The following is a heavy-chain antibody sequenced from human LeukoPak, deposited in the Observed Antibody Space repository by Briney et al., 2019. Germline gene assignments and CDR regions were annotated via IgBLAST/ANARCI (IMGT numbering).Heavy chain of an antibody. CDR3: AREVYGGNSIDY. CDR2: MKQDGSEK. Sequence: GGSLRLSCAASGFTISDYSVTWVRQAPGKGLEWVANMKQDGSEKFYVESVKGRFTISRDNAKNSLYLEMNSLRAEDTAVYYCAREVYGGNSIDYWGQGTLVTVSS. J-gene: IGHJ4*02. D-gene: IGHD4-23*01. V-gene: IGHV3-7*05. CDR1: GFTISDYS.